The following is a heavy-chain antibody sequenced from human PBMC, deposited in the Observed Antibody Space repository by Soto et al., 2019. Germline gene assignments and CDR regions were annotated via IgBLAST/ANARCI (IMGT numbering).Heavy chain of an antibody. Sequence: PSGNPSLTSTVPGGSSSSYYWSWVRQPPGTGLEWIGYINYSGSTNYNPSLKTRVTLSVDTTKNQLSLKQRSVTAADTAQYYWARDLGCIAAAAGPIGNYYCGRDVCGQGSMVT. J-gene: IGHJ6*02. D-gene: IGHD6-13*01. CDR2: INYSGST. CDR1: GGSSSSYY. CDR3: ARDLGCIAAAAGPIGNYYCGRDV. V-gene: IGHV4-59*01.